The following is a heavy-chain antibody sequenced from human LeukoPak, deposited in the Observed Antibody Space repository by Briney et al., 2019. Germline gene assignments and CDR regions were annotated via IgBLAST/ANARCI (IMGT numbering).Heavy chain of an antibody. CDR1: GGTFSSYA. V-gene: IGHV1-69*01. CDR2: IIPIFGTA. Sequence: SVKVSCKASGGTFSSYAISWVRQAPGQGLEWMGGIIPIFGTANYAQKFQGRVTITADESTSTAYMELSSLRSEDTAVYYCAREAFGGVIDFWFDPWGQGTLVTVSS. CDR3: AREAFGGVIDFWFDP. J-gene: IGHJ5*02. D-gene: IGHD3-16*02.